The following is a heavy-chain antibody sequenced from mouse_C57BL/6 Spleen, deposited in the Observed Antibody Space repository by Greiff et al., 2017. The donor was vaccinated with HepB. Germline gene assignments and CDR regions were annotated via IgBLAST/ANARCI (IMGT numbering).Heavy chain of an antibody. V-gene: IGHV1-69*01. J-gene: IGHJ3*01. D-gene: IGHD3-2*02. Sequence: VQLQQPGAELVMPGASVKLSCKASGYTFTSYWMHWVKQRPGQGLEWIGEIDPSDSYTNYNQKFKGKSTLTVDKSSSTAYMQLSSLTSEDSAVYYCARRRDSSGYWFAYWGQGTLVTVSA. CDR3: ARRRDSSGYWFAY. CDR2: IDPSDSYT. CDR1: GYTFTSYW.